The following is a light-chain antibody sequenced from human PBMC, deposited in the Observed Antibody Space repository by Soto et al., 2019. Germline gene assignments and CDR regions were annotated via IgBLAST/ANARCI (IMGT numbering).Light chain of an antibody. V-gene: IGLV2-11*01. J-gene: IGLJ2*01. CDR1: GSDVGGYNY. CDR3: CSYADSYRV. Sequence: QSALTQPRSVSGSPGQSVTISCTGTGSDVGGYNYVSWYQQHPGKAPKLMIYEVRKWPSGVPDRLSGSKSGNTASLTISGLQAEDEADYYCCSYADSYRVFGGGTKLTVL. CDR2: EVR.